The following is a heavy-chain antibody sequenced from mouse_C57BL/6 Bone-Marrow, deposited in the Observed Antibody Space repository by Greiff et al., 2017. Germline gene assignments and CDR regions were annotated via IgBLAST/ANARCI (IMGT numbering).Heavy chain of an antibody. V-gene: IGHV1-43*01. CDR3: ARSYYYDY. CDR2: INPSTGGT. Sequence: EVQLQQSGPELVKPGASVKISCKASGYSFTGYYMHWVKQSSEKSLEWIGEINPSTGGTSYNQKFKGKATLTVDKSSSTAYMQIKSLTSEDSAVYYCARSYYYDYWGQGTTLTVSS. J-gene: IGHJ2*01. CDR1: GYSFTGYY. D-gene: IGHD6-5*01.